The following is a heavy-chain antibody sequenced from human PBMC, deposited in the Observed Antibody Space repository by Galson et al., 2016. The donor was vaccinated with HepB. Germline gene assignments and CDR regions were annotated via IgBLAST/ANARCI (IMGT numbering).Heavy chain of an antibody. CDR1: GLMSTTYY. Sequence: SVKVSCKASGLMSTTYYINWVRQAPGQGLEWMGITNPSESRTRYAQNFQGRLTMTKDTSTTTVYMELSSLRSEDTALYYCAKTDLWSGPHYFDSWGQGTQVTVSS. V-gene: IGHV1-46*01. J-gene: IGHJ4*02. CDR2: TNPSESRT. D-gene: IGHD3-3*01. CDR3: AKTDLWSGPHYFDS.